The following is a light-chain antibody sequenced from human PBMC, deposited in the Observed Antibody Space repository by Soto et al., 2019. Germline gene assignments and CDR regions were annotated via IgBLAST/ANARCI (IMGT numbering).Light chain of an antibody. CDR1: FSDIDTYNF. V-gene: IGLV2-14*01. CDR2: DVS. J-gene: IGLJ3*02. CDR3: CICTGTSGV. Sequence: QSALTQPASVSGSPGQSITISCTGTFSDIDTYNFVSWFRQHPGKAPKLMIYDVSSRPSGVSDRFSSSKSGKTASLTISGLQAEDEADYYCCICTGTSGVFGGGTKLTVL.